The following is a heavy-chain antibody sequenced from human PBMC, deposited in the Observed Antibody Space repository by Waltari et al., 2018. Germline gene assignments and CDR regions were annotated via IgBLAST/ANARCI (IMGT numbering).Heavy chain of an antibody. CDR1: GYSISSGYY. J-gene: IGHJ4*02. V-gene: IGHV4-38-2*01. CDR2: IYHSGST. Sequence: QVQLQESGPGLVKPSETLSLPCAVSGYSISSGYYWGWIRQPPGKGLEWIGIIYHSGSTYYNPSLKSRVTISVDTSKNQFSLKLSSVTAADTAVYYCARRAKLFGYFDYWGQGTLVTVSS. D-gene: IGHD3-10*01. CDR3: ARRAKLFGYFDY.